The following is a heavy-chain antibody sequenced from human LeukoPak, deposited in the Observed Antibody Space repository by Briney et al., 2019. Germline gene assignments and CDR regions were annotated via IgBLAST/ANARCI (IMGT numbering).Heavy chain of an antibody. Sequence: GGSLRLSCAASGFTFSSYGIHWVRQAPGKGLEWVAFIRYDGSHKYYADSVKGRFTISRDNSKNTLYLQMNSLRAEDTAVYYCAKDYGWEASYYYYYMDVWGKGTTVTISS. D-gene: IGHD1-26*01. V-gene: IGHV3-30*02. CDR2: IRYDGSHK. CDR3: AKDYGWEASYYYYYMDV. J-gene: IGHJ6*03. CDR1: GFTFSSYG.